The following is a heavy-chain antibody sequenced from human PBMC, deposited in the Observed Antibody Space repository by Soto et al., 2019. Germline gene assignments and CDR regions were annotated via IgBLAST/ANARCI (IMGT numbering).Heavy chain of an antibody. V-gene: IGHV4-31*03. Sequence: QVQLQESGPGLVKPSQTLSLTCTVSGDFISSGDYYWGWIRQHPDKGLEWIGYIYYSGYTYYNPSLESRVSISIDPSKNQFSLKLTSVTAADTAVYYCARDGGENAMDVWGQGTTVTVSS. CDR3: ARDGGENAMDV. CDR2: IYYSGYT. CDR1: GDFISSGDYY. D-gene: IGHD2-15*01. J-gene: IGHJ6*02.